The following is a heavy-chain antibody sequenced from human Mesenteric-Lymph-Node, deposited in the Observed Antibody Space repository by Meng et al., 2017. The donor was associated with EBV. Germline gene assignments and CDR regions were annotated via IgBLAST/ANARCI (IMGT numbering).Heavy chain of an antibody. D-gene: IGHD3-10*01. CDR2: ISSSTYI. Sequence: EVQLVESGGGLVMPGGSLRLSCAASGFNFNYYSMSWVRQAPGKGLEWVSYISSSTYIYYGDSVKGRFTISRDNAKNSLYLQMNNLRADDTAVYYCTRDMGLGVGATSSFWGQGTLVTISS. V-gene: IGHV3-21*01. CDR1: GFNFNYYS. J-gene: IGHJ4*02. CDR3: TRDMGLGVGATSSF.